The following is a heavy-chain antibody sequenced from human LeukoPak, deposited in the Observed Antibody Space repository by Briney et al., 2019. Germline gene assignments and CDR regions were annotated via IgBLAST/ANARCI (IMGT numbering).Heavy chain of an antibody. Sequence: SETLSLTCAVYGGSFSGYYWSWILQPPGKGLEWIGEINHSGSTNYNPSLKSRVTISVDTSKNQFSLKLSSVTAADTAVYYCARAEMATYPPDYWGQGTLVTVSS. D-gene: IGHD5-24*01. V-gene: IGHV4-34*01. J-gene: IGHJ4*02. CDR3: ARAEMATYPPDY. CDR1: GGSFSGYY. CDR2: INHSGST.